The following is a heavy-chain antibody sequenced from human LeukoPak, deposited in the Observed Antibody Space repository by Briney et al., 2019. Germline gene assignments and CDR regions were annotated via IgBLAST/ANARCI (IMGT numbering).Heavy chain of an antibody. CDR2: ISGSGGST. CDR1: GFTFSSYA. D-gene: IGHD6-19*01. Sequence: GGSLRLSCAASGFTFSSYAMSWVRQAPGKGLEWVSAISGSGGSTYYADAVKGRVTISRANSKNTLYLQMNSLRAEDTAVYYCAKDHPPSSGWYPRIFDYWGQGTLVTVSS. J-gene: IGHJ4*02. CDR3: AKDHPPSSGWYPRIFDY. V-gene: IGHV3-23*01.